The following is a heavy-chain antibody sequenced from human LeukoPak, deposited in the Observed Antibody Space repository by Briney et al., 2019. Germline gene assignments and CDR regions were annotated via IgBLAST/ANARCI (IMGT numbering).Heavy chain of an antibody. J-gene: IGHJ4*02. Sequence: RGSLRLSCAASGLTFSNAWMSWVRQAPGKGLEWVGRIKSKTDGGTTDYAAPVKGRFTISRDDSKNTLYLQMNSLKTEDTAVYYCTTDKPFGELYHYWGQGTLVTVSS. D-gene: IGHD3-10*01. CDR2: IKSKTDGGTT. V-gene: IGHV3-15*01. CDR3: TTDKPFGELYHY. CDR1: GLTFSNAW.